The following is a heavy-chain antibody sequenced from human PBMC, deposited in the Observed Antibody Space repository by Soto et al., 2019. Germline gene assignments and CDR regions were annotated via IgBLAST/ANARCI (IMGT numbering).Heavy chain of an antibody. J-gene: IGHJ6*02. V-gene: IGHV3-33*01. CDR3: ARDKLDFWSRRYYYGMDV. D-gene: IGHD3-3*01. Sequence: PGGSLRLSCAASGFTFSSYGMHWVRQAPGKGLEWVAVIWYDGSNKYYADSVKGRFTISRDNSKNTLYLQMNSLRAEDTAVYYCARDKLDFWSRRYYYGMDVWGQGTTVTVSS. CDR2: IWYDGSNK. CDR1: GFTFSSYG.